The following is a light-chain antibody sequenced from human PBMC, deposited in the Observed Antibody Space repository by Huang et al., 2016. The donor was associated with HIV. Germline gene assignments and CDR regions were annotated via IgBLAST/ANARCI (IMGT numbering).Light chain of an antibody. CDR3: QQYDSYSLV. J-gene: IGKJ4*01. CDR2: KAS. V-gene: IGKV1-5*03. CDR1: QTISIW. Sequence: DIQMTQSPSTLSASVGDRVTITCRASQTISIWFAWYQQKPGKAPQLLIYKASNLEPGVPSRFSGSGSGTEFTLTISSLQPDDFATYYCQQYDSYSLVFGGGTKVEIK.